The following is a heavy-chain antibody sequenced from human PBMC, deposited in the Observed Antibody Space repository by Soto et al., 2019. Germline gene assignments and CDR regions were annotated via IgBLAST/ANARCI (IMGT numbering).Heavy chain of an antibody. D-gene: IGHD3-16*02. J-gene: IGHJ4*02. V-gene: IGHV3-23*01. CDR2: ISGSGGST. Sequence: GGSLRLSCAASGFTFSSYAMSWVRQAPGKGLEWVSAISGSGGSTYYADSVKGRFTISRDNSKNTLYLQMNSLRAEDTAVYYCAKGRRMITFGGVIVREFDYWGQGTLVTVSS. CDR3: AKGRRMITFGGVIVREFDY. CDR1: GFTFSSYA.